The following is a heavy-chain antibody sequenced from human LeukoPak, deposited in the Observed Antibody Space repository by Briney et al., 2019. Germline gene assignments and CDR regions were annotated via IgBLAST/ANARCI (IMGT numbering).Heavy chain of an antibody. D-gene: IGHD3-16*01. CDR2: IYWNDDE. Sequence: KESGPTLVKPTQTLTLTCTFSGFSLSTSGVGVGWIRQPPGKALEWLALIYWNDDERYSPSLKSRLTITKDTSKNQVVLRMTNMDPVDTATYYCAHRSYDETFFDYWGQGTLVTVSS. CDR1: GFSLSTSGVG. CDR3: AHRSYDETFFDY. J-gene: IGHJ4*02. V-gene: IGHV2-5*01.